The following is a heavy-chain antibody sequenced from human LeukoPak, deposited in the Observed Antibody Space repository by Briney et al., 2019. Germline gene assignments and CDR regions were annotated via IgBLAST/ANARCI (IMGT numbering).Heavy chain of an antibody. CDR1: GYTFTSYY. V-gene: IGHV1-46*01. D-gene: IGHD6-6*01. CDR2: INPSGGST. CDR3: ARDQLAHYYYYGTDV. J-gene: IGHJ6*02. Sequence: ASVKVSCKASGYTFTSYYMHWVRQAPGQGLEWMGIINPSGGSTSYAQKFQGRVTMTRDTSTSTVYMELSSLRSEDTAVYYCARDQLAHYYYYGTDVWGQGTTVTVSS.